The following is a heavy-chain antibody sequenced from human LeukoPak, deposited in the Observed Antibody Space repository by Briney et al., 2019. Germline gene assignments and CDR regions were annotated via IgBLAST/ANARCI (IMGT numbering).Heavy chain of an antibody. CDR1: GFTFSSYS. CDR2: ISSSSSYI. Sequence: PGGSLRLSCAAFGFTFSSYSMNWVRQAPGKGLEWVSSISSSSSYIYYADSVKGRFTISRDNAKNSLYLQMNSLRAEDTAVYYCARDPRDGYDFDYWGQGTLVTVSS. J-gene: IGHJ4*02. V-gene: IGHV3-21*01. D-gene: IGHD5-24*01. CDR3: ARDPRDGYDFDY.